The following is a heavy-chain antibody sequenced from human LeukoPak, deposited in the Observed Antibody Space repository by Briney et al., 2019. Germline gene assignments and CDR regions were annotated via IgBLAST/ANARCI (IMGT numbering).Heavy chain of an antibody. CDR2: MNPNSGNT. Sequence: ASVKVSCKASGYTFTSYDINWVRQVTGQGLEWMGWMNPNSGNTGYAQKFQGRVTMTRNTSISTAYMELSSLRSEDTAVYYCARGGYDSSGFDFDYWGQGTLVTVSS. J-gene: IGHJ4*02. D-gene: IGHD3-22*01. V-gene: IGHV1-8*01. CDR3: ARGGYDSSGFDFDY. CDR1: GYTFTSYD.